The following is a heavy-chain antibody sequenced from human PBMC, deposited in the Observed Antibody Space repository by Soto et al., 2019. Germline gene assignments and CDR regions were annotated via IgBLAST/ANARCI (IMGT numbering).Heavy chain of an antibody. CDR1: GYTFTSYG. J-gene: IGHJ4*02. CDR3: ARDMVYYDILTGYSLYYFDY. Sequence: ASVKVSCKASGYTFTSYGSSWVRQAPGQGLEWMGWISAYNGNTNYAQKLQGRVTMTTDTSTSTAYMELRSLRSDDTAVYYCARDMVYYDILTGYSLYYFDYWGQGTQVTVSS. CDR2: ISAYNGNT. D-gene: IGHD3-9*01. V-gene: IGHV1-18*01.